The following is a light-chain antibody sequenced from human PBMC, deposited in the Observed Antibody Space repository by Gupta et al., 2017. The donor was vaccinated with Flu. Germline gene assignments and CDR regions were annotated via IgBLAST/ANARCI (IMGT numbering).Light chain of an antibody. CDR2: SDY. CDR1: RSTIGSNN. J-gene: IGLJ2*01. V-gene: IGLV1-44*01. CDR3: AAWDDGLNGVV. Sequence: QPGVPQPPSASGTPGQRVTISCSGSRSTIGSNNLNWYKQLPGSAPRLLIFSDYQRRSSVPDRFSGSKSGTSASLAISGLHADDEADYYCAAWDDGLNGVVFGGGTKLTVL.